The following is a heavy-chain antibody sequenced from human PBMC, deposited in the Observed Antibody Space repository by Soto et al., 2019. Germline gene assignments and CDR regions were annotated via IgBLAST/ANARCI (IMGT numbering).Heavy chain of an antibody. CDR1: GGTFSSYA. J-gene: IGHJ6*02. CDR3: ARGRTPPPADYYGMDV. Sequence: SVKVSCKASGGTFSSYAISWVRQAPGQGLEWMGGIIPIFGTANYAQKFQGRVTITADESTSTAYMELSSLRSEDTAVYYCARGRTPPPADYYGMDVWGQGTTVTVSS. V-gene: IGHV1-69*13. CDR2: IIPIFGTA.